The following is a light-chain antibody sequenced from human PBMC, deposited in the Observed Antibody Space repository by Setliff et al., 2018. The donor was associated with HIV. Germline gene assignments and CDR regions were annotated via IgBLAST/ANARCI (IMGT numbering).Light chain of an antibody. V-gene: IGLV1-44*01. CDR2: NNN. Sequence: VLTQPPSASGTPGQRVTISCSGSTFNIGSNTVNWYQQLPGAAPKLLIYNNNQRPSGVPDRFSGSKSFTSASLAISGLQSADESDYYCAAWDDGLNGYVFGTGTKVTVL. CDR3: AAWDDGLNGYV. J-gene: IGLJ1*01. CDR1: TFNIGSNT.